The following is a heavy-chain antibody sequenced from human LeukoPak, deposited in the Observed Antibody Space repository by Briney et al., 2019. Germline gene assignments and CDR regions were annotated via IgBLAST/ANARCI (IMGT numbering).Heavy chain of an antibody. Sequence: GGSLRLSCAASGFTFSTYAMSWVRQAPGKGLEWVSLISGSGGSTYYADSVRGRFTVSRDNSKDTMYLNMKNLRAEDTAVYYCAAYGSGAAGGPGTLVTVSA. CDR2: ISGSGGST. D-gene: IGHD6-19*01. CDR1: GFTFSTYA. V-gene: IGHV3-23*01. J-gene: IGHJ4*02. CDR3: AAYGSGAA.